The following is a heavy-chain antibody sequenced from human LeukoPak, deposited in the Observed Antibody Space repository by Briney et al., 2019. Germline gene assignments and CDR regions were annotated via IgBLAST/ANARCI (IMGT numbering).Heavy chain of an antibody. CDR1: GFTFDVYA. D-gene: IGHD2-15*01. V-gene: IGHV3-9*01. J-gene: IGHJ4*02. CDR2: ISWNSGSI. Sequence: GRSLRLSCAASGFTFDVYAMHWVRQAPGKSLEWVSGISWNSGSIGYADSVKGRFTISRDNAKNSLYLQMNSLRAEDTALYYCAKDSSNEDAFDYWGQGTLVTVSS. CDR3: AKDSSNEDAFDY.